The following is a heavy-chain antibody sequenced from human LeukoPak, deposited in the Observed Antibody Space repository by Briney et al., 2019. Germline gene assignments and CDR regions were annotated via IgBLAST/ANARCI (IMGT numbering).Heavy chain of an antibody. CDR3: ARHSAPLDGIYYYYYMDV. J-gene: IGHJ6*03. V-gene: IGHV1-3*01. D-gene: IGHD3-10*01. CDR2: INAGNGNT. CDR1: GYTFTSYA. Sequence: ASVKVSCKASGYTFTSYAMHWVRQAPGQRLEWMGWINAGNGNTKYSQKFQGRVTMTTDTSTSTAYMELRSLRSDDTAVYYCARHSAPLDGIYYYYYMDVWGKGTTVTVSS.